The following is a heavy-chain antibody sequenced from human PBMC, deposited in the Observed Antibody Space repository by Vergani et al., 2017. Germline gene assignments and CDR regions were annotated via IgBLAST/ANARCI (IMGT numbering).Heavy chain of an antibody. CDR3: TPPTKWELRYYFDY. CDR1: GFTFTNYG. Sequence: VQLVESGGGLVQPGGSLRLSCAASGFTFTNYGMHWVRQAPGKGLEWVAFTRYDGIVEYYGDSVRGRFTISRDNSKNTLYLQMNSLKTEDTAVYYCTPPTKWELRYYFDYWGQGTLVTVSS. D-gene: IGHD3-9*01. CDR2: TRYDGIVE. V-gene: IGHV3-30*02. J-gene: IGHJ4*02.